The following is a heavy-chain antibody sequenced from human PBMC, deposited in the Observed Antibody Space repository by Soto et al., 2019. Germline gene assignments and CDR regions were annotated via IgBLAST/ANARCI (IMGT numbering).Heavy chain of an antibody. Sequence: GGSLRLSSAASGFTFSTYGMHWVRQAPGKGLEWVAVIWYDGSNKYYADSVKGRFTISRDNSKNTLYLQMNSLRAEDTAVYYCSRLFPTWIGIYYWGQGTLVTVSS. V-gene: IGHV3-33*01. D-gene: IGHD5-12*01. J-gene: IGHJ4*02. CDR1: GFTFSTYG. CDR2: IWYDGSNK. CDR3: SRLFPTWIGIYY.